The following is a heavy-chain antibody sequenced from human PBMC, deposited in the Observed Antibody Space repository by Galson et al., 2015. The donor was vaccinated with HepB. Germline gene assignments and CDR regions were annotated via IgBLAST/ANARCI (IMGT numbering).Heavy chain of an antibody. V-gene: IGHV3-7*01. D-gene: IGHD3-3*01. CDR2: IKQDGSEK. J-gene: IGHJ6*03. Sequence: SLRLSCAASGFTFSSYWMSWVRQAPGKGLEWVANIKQDGSEKYYVDSVKGRFTISRDNAKNSLYLQMNSLRAEDTAVYYCARLPITIFGSYYYMDVWGKGTTVTVSS. CDR3: ARLPITIFGSYYYMDV. CDR1: GFTFSSYW.